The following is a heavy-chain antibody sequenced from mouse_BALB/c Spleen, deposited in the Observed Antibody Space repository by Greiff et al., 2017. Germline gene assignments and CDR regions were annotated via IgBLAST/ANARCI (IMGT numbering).Heavy chain of an antibody. CDR3: ARGYYYGSSYENWYFDV. CDR1: GFTFSSYA. J-gene: IGHJ1*01. CDR2: ISSGGST. D-gene: IGHD1-1*01. V-gene: IGHV5-6-5*01. Sequence: EVKVVESGGGLVKPGGSLKLSCAASGFTFSSYAMSWVRQTPEKRLEWVASISSGGSTYYPDSVKGRFTISRDNARNILYLQMSSLRSEDTAMYYCARGYYYGSSYENWYFDVWGAGTTVTVSS.